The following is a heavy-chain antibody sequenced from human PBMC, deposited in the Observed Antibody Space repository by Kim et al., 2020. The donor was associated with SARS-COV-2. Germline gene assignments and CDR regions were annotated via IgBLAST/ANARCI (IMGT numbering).Heavy chain of an antibody. V-gene: IGHV3-23*01. J-gene: IGHJ2*01. CDR3: AKAMVRGGPFDL. D-gene: IGHD3-10*01. Sequence: YHEDPVKGRFNISRDNSQNTLYLQMNSLRAEETTVYYCAKAMVRGGPFDLWGRGTLVTVSS.